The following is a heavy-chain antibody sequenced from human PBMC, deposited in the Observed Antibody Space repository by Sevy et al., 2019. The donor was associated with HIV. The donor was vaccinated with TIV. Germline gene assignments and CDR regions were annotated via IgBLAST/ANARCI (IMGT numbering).Heavy chain of an antibody. J-gene: IGHJ4*02. CDR2: NYYSRST. CDR1: GGSISSGGYY. Sequence: SETLSLTCTVSGGSISSGGYYWSWIRQHPGKGLEGIGYNYYSRSTYYNPSLKSRVTISVDTFKNQFSLRLSSVTAADTGVYYCASREGDYYDSSGYYLNWGQGTLVTVSS. V-gene: IGHV4-31*03. D-gene: IGHD3-22*01. CDR3: ASREGDYYDSSGYYLN.